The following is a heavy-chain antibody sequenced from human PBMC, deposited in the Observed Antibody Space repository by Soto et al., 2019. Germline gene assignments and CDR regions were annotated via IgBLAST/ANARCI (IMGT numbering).Heavy chain of an antibody. J-gene: IGHJ4*02. D-gene: IGHD4-17*01. CDR1: GFTFDDYA. CDR3: AKDKRHGDYAGYYFDY. CDR2: ISWNSGSI. Sequence: EVQLVESGGGLVQPGRSLRLSCAASGFTFDDYAMHWVRQAPGKGLEWVSGISWNSGSIGYADSVKGRFTISRDNAKNSLYLQMNSLRAEDTALYYCAKDKRHGDYAGYYFDYWGQGTLVTVPS. V-gene: IGHV3-9*01.